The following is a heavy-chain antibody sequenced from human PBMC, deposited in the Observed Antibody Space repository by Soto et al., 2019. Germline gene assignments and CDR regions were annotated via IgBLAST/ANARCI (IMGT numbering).Heavy chain of an antibody. CDR3: ADSWLPTSY. D-gene: IGHD3-10*01. Sequence: GGVLRLSCAASGFSFSHYWMHWVRQAPGKGLVWVSRINPDGRTTTYADSVKGRFTISRDNAKSTLYLQMNSLTVEDGAVYYCADSWLPTSYWGPGTLATVSS. J-gene: IGHJ4*02. CDR1: GFSFSHYW. CDR2: INPDGRTT. V-gene: IGHV3-74*01.